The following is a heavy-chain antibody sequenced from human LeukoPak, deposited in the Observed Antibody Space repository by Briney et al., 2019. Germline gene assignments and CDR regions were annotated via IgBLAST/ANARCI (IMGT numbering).Heavy chain of an antibody. J-gene: IGHJ5*02. V-gene: IGHV4-34*01. CDR2: INHSGST. D-gene: IGHD3-10*01. CDR1: GGSFSGYY. Sequence: SETLSLTCAVYGGSFSGYYWSWIRQPPGKGLEWIGEINHSGSTNYNPSLKSRVTISVDTSKNQFSLKLSSVTAADTAVYYCARQGGSGSYYMTSFDPWGQGTLVNVFS. CDR3: ARQGGSGSYYMTSFDP.